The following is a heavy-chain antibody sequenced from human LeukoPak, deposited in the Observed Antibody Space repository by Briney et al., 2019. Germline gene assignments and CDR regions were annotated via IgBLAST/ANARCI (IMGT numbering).Heavy chain of an antibody. Sequence: GASVKVSCKASGYTFTGYFMHWVRQAPGQGLEWMGWINPNSGGTSYAQMFQGRVTMTRDTSISTAYMELRRLRSDDTAVFYCARGPLPAVFDYYSYMDVWGKGTMVTVSS. CDR2: INPNSGGT. J-gene: IGHJ6*03. D-gene: IGHD2-2*01. V-gene: IGHV1-2*02. CDR1: GYTFTGYF. CDR3: ARGPLPAVFDYYSYMDV.